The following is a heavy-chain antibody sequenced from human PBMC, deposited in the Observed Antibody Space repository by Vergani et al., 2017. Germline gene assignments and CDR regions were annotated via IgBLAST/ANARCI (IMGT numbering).Heavy chain of an antibody. Sequence: EVQLVESGGGLVQPGGSLRLSCAASGFTFSSYEMNWVRQAPGKGLEWVSYISSSGSTIYYADSVKGRFTISSDNAKNSLYLQMNSLRAEDTAVYYCARDRRIFGVASYYYYGMDVWGQGTTVTVSS. V-gene: IGHV3-48*03. CDR3: ARDRRIFGVASYYYYGMDV. CDR1: GFTFSSYE. J-gene: IGHJ6*02. CDR2: ISSSGSTI. D-gene: IGHD3-3*01.